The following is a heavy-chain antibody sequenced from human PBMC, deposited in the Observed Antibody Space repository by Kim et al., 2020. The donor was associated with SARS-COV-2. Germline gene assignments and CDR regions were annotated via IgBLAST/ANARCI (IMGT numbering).Heavy chain of an antibody. J-gene: IGHJ4*02. CDR2: INPSGGST. V-gene: IGHV1-46*01. D-gene: IGHD3-10*01. Sequence: ASVKVSCKASGYTFTSYYMHWVRQAPGQGLEWMGIINPSGGSTSYAQKFQGRVTMTRDTSTSTVYMELSSLRSEDTAVYYCARESGYYGSGSYYKRGLDYWGQGTLVTVSS. CDR1: GYTFTSYY. CDR3: ARESGYYGSGSYYKRGLDY.